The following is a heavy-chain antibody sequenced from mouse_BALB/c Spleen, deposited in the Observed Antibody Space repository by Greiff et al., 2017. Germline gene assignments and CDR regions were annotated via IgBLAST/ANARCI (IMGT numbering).Heavy chain of an antibody. Sequence: QVQLKQSGAELVKPGASVKLSCKASGYTFTSYYMYWVKQRPGQGLEWIGEINPGNGGTNFNEKFKSKATLTVDKSSSTAYMQLSSLTSEDSAVYYCTRSYYDYQGYFDYWGQGTTLTVSS. CDR2: INPGNGGT. D-gene: IGHD2-4*01. V-gene: IGHV1S81*02. CDR1: GYTFTSYY. J-gene: IGHJ2*01. CDR3: TRSYYDYQGYFDY.